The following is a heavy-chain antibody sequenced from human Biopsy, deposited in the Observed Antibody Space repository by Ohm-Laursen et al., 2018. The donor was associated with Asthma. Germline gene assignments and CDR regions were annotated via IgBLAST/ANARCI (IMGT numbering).Heavy chain of an antibody. CDR1: GYTFINYA. J-gene: IGHJ3*02. CDR3: ARTYYDFLTGQVNDVFAI. CDR2: INAGNGNT. D-gene: IGHD3-9*01. V-gene: IGHV1-3*01. Sequence: ATVKISCKSSGYTFINYAIHWVRQAPGQRLEWMGWINAGNGNTKYSQKFQGRVTITRDTSASTAYMDLSSLRSEDTAVYYCARTYYDFLTGQVNDVFAIWGQGTMVTVSS.